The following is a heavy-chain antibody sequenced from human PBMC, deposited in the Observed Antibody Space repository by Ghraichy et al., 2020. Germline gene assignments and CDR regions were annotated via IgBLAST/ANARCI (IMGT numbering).Heavy chain of an antibody. V-gene: IGHV4-34*01. D-gene: IGHD2-21*01. CDR2: INHSGST. Sequence: SQTLSLTCAVYGGSFSGYFWTWIRQPPGKGLEWIGEINHSGSTNYNPSLKSRVTISVDTSKNQFSLKLSSVTAADTAVYYCARGGIGGDSYWGQGTLVTVSS. CDR3: ARGGIGGDSY. J-gene: IGHJ4*02. CDR1: GGSFSGYF.